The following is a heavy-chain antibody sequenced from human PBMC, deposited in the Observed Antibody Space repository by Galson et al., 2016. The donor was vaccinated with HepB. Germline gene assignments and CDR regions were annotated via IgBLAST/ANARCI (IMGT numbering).Heavy chain of an antibody. CDR2: IRADHDNT. J-gene: IGHJ6*02. CDR1: DYNFPSYG. V-gene: IGHV1-18*01. CDR3: ARFLRSSKYFYGMDV. D-gene: IGHD3-3*01. Sequence: SVKVSCKAFDYNFPSYGITWLRQAPGQGLEWMGWIRADHDNTYYAQRFEARVTLTTDRSTSTAYMELRSLRSDDPAVYYCARFLRSSKYFYGMDVWGQGTTVTVSS.